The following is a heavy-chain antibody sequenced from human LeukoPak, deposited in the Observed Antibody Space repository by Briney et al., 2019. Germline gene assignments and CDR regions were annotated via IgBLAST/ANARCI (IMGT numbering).Heavy chain of an antibody. J-gene: IGHJ4*02. CDR2: INPSGGST. CDR1: GYTFTSYY. V-gene: IGHV1-46*01. CDR3: ARAGAFRAVAGNLVDY. Sequence: ASVKVSCKASGYTFTSYYMHWVRQAPGQGLEWMGIINPSGGSTSYAQKFQGRVTMTRDTSTSTVYMELSSLRSEDTAVYYCARAGAFRAVAGNLVDYRGQGTLVTVSS. D-gene: IGHD6-19*01.